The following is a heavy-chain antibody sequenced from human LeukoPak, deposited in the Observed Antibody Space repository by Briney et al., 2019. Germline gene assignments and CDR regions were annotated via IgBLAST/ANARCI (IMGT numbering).Heavy chain of an antibody. D-gene: IGHD6-13*01. J-gene: IGHJ4*02. V-gene: IGHV3-64*01. CDR3: AREVIAAPARPFDY. Sequence: GGSLRLSCAASGFIFNNYVVHWVRQAPGKGLDYVSAISGNGDSTYYANSVKGRFTISRDNSKNTLYHQMGSLRAEDMAVYYCAREVIAAPARPFDYWGQGTLVTVSS. CDR1: GFIFNNYV. CDR2: ISGNGDST.